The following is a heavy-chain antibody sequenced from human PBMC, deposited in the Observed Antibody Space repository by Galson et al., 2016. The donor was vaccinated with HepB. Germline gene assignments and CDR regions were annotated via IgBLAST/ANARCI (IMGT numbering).Heavy chain of an antibody. J-gene: IGHJ3*01. D-gene: IGHD6-19*01. Sequence: SETLSLTCDVSGGSISSSSYFWAWIRQPPGKGLDWIGSIYYSGTTHYNPSLQSRVSISVDPSKNQFSLRLTSVSAADTAMYSCARQDRAGLVNFWGQGTMVTVSS. V-gene: IGHV4-39*01. CDR2: IYYSGTT. CDR3: ARQDRAGLVNF. CDR1: GGSISSSSYF.